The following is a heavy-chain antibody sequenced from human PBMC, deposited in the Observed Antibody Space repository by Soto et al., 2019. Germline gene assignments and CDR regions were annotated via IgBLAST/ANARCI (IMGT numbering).Heavy chain of an antibody. D-gene: IGHD3-16*01. CDR2: TSYDGSNK. Sequence: GGTLRLSCAASGFTFISYGMHWVRQAPGKGLEWVAVTSYDGSNKYYVDSVKGRFTISRDNSKNTLYLQMNSLRAEDTAVYYYAKADQITASIDYWGQGTTVTVSS. CDR1: GFTFISYG. J-gene: IGHJ4*03. CDR3: AKADQITASIDY. V-gene: IGHV3-30*18.